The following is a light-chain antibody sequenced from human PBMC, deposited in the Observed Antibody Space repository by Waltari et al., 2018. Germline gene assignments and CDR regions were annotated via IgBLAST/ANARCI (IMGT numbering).Light chain of an antibody. CDR1: QSVGRN. J-gene: IGKJ2*01. Sequence: ETMMTQSPGTLSVSPGQRATLSCRASQSVGRNLAWYQQKPGQAPRLLIYAASTRATGIPTRFAGSASGTEFTLTISSLQSEDFAVYYCQHYDNWPPSYTFGRGTKLEIE. CDR3: QHYDNWPPSYT. V-gene: IGKV3-15*01. CDR2: AAS.